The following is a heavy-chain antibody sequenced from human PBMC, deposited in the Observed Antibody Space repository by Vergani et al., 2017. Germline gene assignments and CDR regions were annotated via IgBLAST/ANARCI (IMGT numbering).Heavy chain of an antibody. CDR1: GGSLSSYY. V-gene: IGHV4-59*01. J-gene: IGHJ3*02. CDR2: IYYSGST. CDR3: AREGSGRDDAFDI. D-gene: IGHD6-19*01. Sequence: QVQLQESGPGLVKPSETLSLTCTVSGGSLSSYYWSWIRQPPGKGLEWIGYIYYSGSTNYNPSLKSRVTISVDTSKNQFSLKLSSVTAADTAVYYCAREGSGRDDAFDIWGQGTMVTVSS.